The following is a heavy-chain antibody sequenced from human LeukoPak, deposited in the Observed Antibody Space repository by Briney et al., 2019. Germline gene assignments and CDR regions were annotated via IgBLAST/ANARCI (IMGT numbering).Heavy chain of an antibody. V-gene: IGHV3-53*01. CDR1: GFIVSSDY. CDR3: ARRPRGVNYGYY. CDR2: IFGGNTT. J-gene: IGHJ4*02. D-gene: IGHD3-10*01. Sequence: GGSLRPSCAASGFIVSSDYMSWVRQAPGKGLEWVSVIFGGNTTYYADSVKGRFTISRDNSKNMLYLQMKSLRDEDTAIYYCARRPRGVNYGYYWGQGTLVTVSS.